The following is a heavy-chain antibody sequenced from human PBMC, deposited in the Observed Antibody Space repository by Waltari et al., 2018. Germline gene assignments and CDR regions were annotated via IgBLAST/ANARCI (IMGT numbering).Heavy chain of an antibody. CDR2: INPSGGST. V-gene: IGHV1-46*01. D-gene: IGHD6-13*01. J-gene: IGHJ5*02. Sequence: QVQLVQSGAEVKKPGASVKVSCKASGYTFTSYYLNWVRQAPGQGLEWMGIINPSGGSTSYAQKFQGRVTMTRDTSTSTVYMELSSLRSEDTAVYYCARSGGYSSSWYGDVPWGQGTLVTVSS. CDR3: ARSGGYSSSWYGDVP. CDR1: GYTFTSYY.